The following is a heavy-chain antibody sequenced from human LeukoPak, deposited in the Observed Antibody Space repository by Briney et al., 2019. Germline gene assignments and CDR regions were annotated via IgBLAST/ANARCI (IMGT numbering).Heavy chain of an antibody. J-gene: IGHJ4*02. V-gene: IGHV1-3*01. Sequence: SVKVSCKASGYAFTSYAMHWVRQAPGQRLEWMGWINAGNGNTKYSQKFQGRVTMTRDTSTSTVYMELSSLRSEDTAVYYCARDNFGLRRYFDYWGQGTLVTVSS. CDR2: INAGNGNT. CDR1: GYAFTSYA. CDR3: ARDNFGLRRYFDY. D-gene: IGHD3-3*01.